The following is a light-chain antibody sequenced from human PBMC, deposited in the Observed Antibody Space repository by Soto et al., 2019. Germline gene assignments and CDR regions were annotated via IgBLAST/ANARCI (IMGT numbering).Light chain of an antibody. CDR3: LSYSSSTAPYV. J-gene: IGLJ1*01. Sequence: QSALTQPASVSGSPGQSITISCTGTSSDVGGYNFVSWYQQHPGKAPNLMIYDVTNRPSGVSNRFSGSKSGNTAYLTISGLQAEDEADYYCLSYSSSTAPYVLGTATKLTVL. CDR1: SSDVGGYNF. V-gene: IGLV2-14*01. CDR2: DVT.